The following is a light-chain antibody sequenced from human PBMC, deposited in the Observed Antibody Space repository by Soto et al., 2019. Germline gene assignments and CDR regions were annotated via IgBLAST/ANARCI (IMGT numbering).Light chain of an antibody. CDR3: SSFAGINNLV. V-gene: IGLV2-8*01. Sequence: QSALTQPPSASGSPGQSVTISCTGTSSDVGGYNYVSWYQQHPGKAPKLMISEVSKRPSGVPDRFSGSKSGNTASLTVSGLQAEDAADYYCSSFAGINNLVFGGGTKLTVL. CDR2: EVS. J-gene: IGLJ2*01. CDR1: SSDVGGYNY.